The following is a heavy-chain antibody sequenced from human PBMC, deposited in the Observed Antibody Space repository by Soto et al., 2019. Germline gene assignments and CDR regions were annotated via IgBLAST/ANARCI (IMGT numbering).Heavy chain of an antibody. D-gene: IGHD6-19*01. CDR2: ISGSGGST. CDR3: AKETAVAGTSGWFDP. V-gene: IGHV3-23*01. CDR1: GFTFSTYA. Sequence: GVSLRVSWAASGFTFSTYAMSWVRQAPGKGLEWVSGISGSGGSTYYADSVKGRFTISRDNSKNTLYVQMNSLRAEDTAVYYCAKETAVAGTSGWFDPWGQGTLVTVSS. J-gene: IGHJ5*02.